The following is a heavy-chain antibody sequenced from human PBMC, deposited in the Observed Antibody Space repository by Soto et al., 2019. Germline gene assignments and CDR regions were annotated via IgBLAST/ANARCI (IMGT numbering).Heavy chain of an antibody. Sequence: SETLSLTCAVYGGSFSGYYWSWIRQPPGKGLEWIGEINHSGSTNYNPSLKSRVTISVDTSKNQFSLKLSSVTAADTAVYYCGRDMVRGARRFGMDVWGQGTTVTVSS. V-gene: IGHV4-34*01. CDR3: GRDMVRGARRFGMDV. CDR2: INHSGST. D-gene: IGHD3-10*01. J-gene: IGHJ6*02. CDR1: GGSFSGYY.